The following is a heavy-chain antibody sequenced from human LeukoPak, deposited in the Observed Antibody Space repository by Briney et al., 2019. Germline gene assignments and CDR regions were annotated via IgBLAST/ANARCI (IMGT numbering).Heavy chain of an antibody. J-gene: IGHJ4*02. CDR3: AKDFRIVVVTAIGDY. CDR2: ISGSGGST. Sequence: PGGSLRLSCAASGFTFSSYAMSWVRQAPGKGLEWVSAISGSGGSTYYADSVKGRFTIYRDNSKNTLYLQMNSLRAEDTAVYYCAKDFRIVVVTAIGDYWGQGTLVTVSS. V-gene: IGHV3-23*01. CDR1: GFTFSSYA. D-gene: IGHD2-21*02.